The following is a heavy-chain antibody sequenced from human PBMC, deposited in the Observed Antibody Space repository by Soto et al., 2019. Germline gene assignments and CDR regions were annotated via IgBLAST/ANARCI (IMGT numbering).Heavy chain of an antibody. D-gene: IGHD3-16*01. CDR3: ARWGTTGGLDV. V-gene: IGHV3-33*05. CDR2: TSYDGSNN. CDR1: GFTFRSYV. J-gene: IGHJ4*02. Sequence: QVQLVESGGGVVQPGTSLRLSCVGSGFTFRSYVIHWVRQAPGKGLEWVALTSYDGSNNFYGDSVKGRFTISRHNSRNTVELQMASLRVEDTALYYCARWGTTGGLDVWGQGTLVSVSS.